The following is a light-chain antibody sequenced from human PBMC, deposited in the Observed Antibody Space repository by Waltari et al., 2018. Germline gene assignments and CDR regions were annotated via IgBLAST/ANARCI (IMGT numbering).Light chain of an antibody. V-gene: IGKV2-30*02. J-gene: IGKJ1*01. Sequence: DVVMTQSPLSLPVTLGQPASISCRSSQGLVHSDGNTSLNWFQQRPGQSPRRLIYKVSNRDSGVPDRFSGSGSGTDFTLKISRVEAEDVGVYFCMQGTYWPRTFGQGTKVEIK. CDR1: QGLVHSDGNTS. CDR3: MQGTYWPRT. CDR2: KVS.